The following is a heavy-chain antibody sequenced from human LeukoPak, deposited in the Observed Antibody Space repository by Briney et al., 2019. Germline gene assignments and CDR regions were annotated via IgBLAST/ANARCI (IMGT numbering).Heavy chain of an antibody. CDR2: IYPGDSDT. J-gene: IGHJ6*03. V-gene: IGHV5-51*01. CDR1: GYSFTSYW. CDR3: ARLQWELLSYYYMDV. Sequence: GESLKISCKGSGYSFTSYWIGWVRQMPGKGLGWMGIIYPGDSDTRYSPSFQGQVTISADKSISTAYLQWSSLKASDTAMYYCARLQWELLSYYYMDVWGKGTTVTVSS. D-gene: IGHD1-26*01.